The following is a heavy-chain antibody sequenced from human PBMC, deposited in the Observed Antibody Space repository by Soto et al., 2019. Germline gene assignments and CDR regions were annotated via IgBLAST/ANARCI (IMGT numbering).Heavy chain of an antibody. CDR2: IFYSGST. CDR3: ARDLSRALGASWFDP. CDR1: GGSISSGDYY. D-gene: IGHD3-16*01. Sequence: SETLSLTCTVSGGSISSGDYYWSWIRQHPGKGLEWIGYIFYSGSTYYNPSLKSRVTISVDTSRNHFSLKLSSVTAADTAVYYCARDLSRALGASWFDPWGQGTLVTVSS. V-gene: IGHV4-31*03. J-gene: IGHJ5*02.